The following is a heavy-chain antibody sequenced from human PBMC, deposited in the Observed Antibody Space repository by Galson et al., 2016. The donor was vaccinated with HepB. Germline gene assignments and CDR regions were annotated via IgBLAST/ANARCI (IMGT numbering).Heavy chain of an antibody. CDR2: INANTGDT. D-gene: IGHD5-18*01. J-gene: IGHJ4*02. Sequence: SVKVSCKASGYTFTAYYLHWLRQAPGQGPEWMGWINANTGDTHYVPRFQGRVTMTRDTSVTTAYLELSSLTSDDTAVYYCARVTPYMSGNTNDYWGQGTLVTVSS. V-gene: IGHV1-2*02. CDR1: GYTFTAYY. CDR3: ARVTPYMSGNTNDY.